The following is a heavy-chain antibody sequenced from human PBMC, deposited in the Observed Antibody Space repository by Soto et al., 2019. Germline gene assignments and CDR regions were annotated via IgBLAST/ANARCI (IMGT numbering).Heavy chain of an antibody. J-gene: IGHJ2*01. Sequence: SETLSLTCTVSGGSISSSSYYWGWIRQPPGKGLEWIGSIYYSGSTYYNPSLKSRVTISVDTSKNQFSLKLSSVTAADTAVYYCARRRRVRGVNYWYFDLWGRGTLVTVSS. D-gene: IGHD3-10*01. CDR3: ARRRRVRGVNYWYFDL. V-gene: IGHV4-39*01. CDR2: IYYSGST. CDR1: GGSISSSSYY.